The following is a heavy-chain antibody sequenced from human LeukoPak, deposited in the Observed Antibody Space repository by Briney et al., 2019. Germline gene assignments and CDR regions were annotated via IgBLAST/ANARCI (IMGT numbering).Heavy chain of an antibody. CDR2: ISWNSGSI. Sequence: GGSLRLSCAASGFTFDDYAMHWVRQAPGKGLEWVSGISWNSGSIGYADSVKGRFIISRDNAKNSLYLQMNSLRAEDTALYYCAKEKDWSLRVGFDAFDIWGQGTMVTVSS. CDR1: GFTFDDYA. V-gene: IGHV3-9*01. J-gene: IGHJ3*02. D-gene: IGHD3/OR15-3a*01. CDR3: AKEKDWSLRVGFDAFDI.